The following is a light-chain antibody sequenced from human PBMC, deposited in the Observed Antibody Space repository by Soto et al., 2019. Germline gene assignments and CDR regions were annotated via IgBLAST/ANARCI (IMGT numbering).Light chain of an antibody. V-gene: IGKV2-28*01. Sequence: DIVMTQSPLSLPVTPGEPASISCRSSQSLLHSNGYNYLDWYLQKTGQSPQLLIYLGSNRASGVPDRFSGSGSGTDFTLQISRVEAEDVGVYYCMQALQTPFTFGPGTKVDIK. J-gene: IGKJ3*01. CDR3: MQALQTPFT. CDR2: LGS. CDR1: QSLLHSNGYNY.